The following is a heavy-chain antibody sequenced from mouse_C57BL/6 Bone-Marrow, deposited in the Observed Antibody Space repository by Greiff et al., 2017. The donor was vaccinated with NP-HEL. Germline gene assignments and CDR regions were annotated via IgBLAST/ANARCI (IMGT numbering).Heavy chain of an antibody. V-gene: IGHV1-69*01. J-gene: IGHJ2*01. CDR2: IDPSDSYT. D-gene: IGHD2-4*01. CDR3: SIYNDYDGSFYDY. Sequence: QVQLQQPGAELVMPGASVKLSCKASGYTFTSYWMHWVKQRPGQGLEWIGEIDPSDSYTKYNQKFKGKSTLTVDKSSTTAYMQLSSLTSEDAAVYYCSIYNDYDGSFYDYWDQGTTITVSS. CDR1: GYTFTSYW.